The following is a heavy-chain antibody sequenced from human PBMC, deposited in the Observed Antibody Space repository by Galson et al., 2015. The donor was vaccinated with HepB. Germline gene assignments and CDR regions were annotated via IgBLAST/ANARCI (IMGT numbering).Heavy chain of an antibody. J-gene: IGHJ6*02. V-gene: IGHV3-20*04. CDR1: GFTFDDYG. D-gene: IGHD4-17*01. CDR3: ARDRYGDYPGHYGMDV. CDR2: INWNGGST. Sequence: SLRLSCAASGFTFDDYGMSWVRQAPGKGLEWVSGINWNGGSTGYADSVKGRFTISRDNAKNSLYLQMNSLRAEDTALYYCARDRYGDYPGHYGMDVWGQGTTVTVSS.